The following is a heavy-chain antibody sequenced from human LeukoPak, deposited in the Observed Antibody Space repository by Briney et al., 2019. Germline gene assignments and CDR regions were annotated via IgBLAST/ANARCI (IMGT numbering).Heavy chain of an antibody. CDR3: AKDSPYSSSWYLFDY. CDR2: INNSGGGT. Sequence: GGSLRLSCAASGFTVSSNYMSWVRQAPGKGLEWVSGINNSGGGTYYADSVKGRFIISSDNSKNTLYLQMNSLRAEDTAIYYCAKDSPYSSSWYLFDYWGQGTLVTVSS. CDR1: GFTVSSNY. V-gene: IGHV3-23*01. J-gene: IGHJ4*02. D-gene: IGHD6-13*01.